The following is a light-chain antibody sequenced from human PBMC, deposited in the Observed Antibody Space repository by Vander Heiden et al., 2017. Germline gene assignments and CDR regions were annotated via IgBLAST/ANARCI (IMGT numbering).Light chain of an antibody. V-gene: IGKV1-8*01. CDR1: QGISSY. CDR3: QQDDSDPQT. CDR2: AAS. Sequence: MRMNQSPSSLSASTGDRVTITCRASQGISSYLAWYQQKPGKAPKLLIYAASTLQRGVPSRFSGSGSGTDFTLTISCLQPEDFATYYCQQDDSDPQTFGQGTKVEIK. J-gene: IGKJ1*01.